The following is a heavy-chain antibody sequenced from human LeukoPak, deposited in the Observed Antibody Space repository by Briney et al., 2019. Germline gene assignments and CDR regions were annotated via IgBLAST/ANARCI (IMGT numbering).Heavy chain of an antibody. V-gene: IGHV3-30-3*01. CDR1: GFTFSSYA. J-gene: IGHJ4*02. D-gene: IGHD3-3*01. CDR2: ISYDGSNK. Sequence: GRSLRLSCAASGFTFSSYAMHWVRQAPGKGLEWVAVISYDGSNKYYADSVKGRFTISRDNSKNTLYLQMNSLRAEDTAVYYCARDLFFWSGYYTGTGWGQGTPVTVSS. CDR3: ARDLFFWSGYYTGTG.